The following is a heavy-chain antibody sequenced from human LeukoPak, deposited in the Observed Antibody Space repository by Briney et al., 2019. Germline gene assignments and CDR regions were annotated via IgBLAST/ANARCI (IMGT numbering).Heavy chain of an antibody. CDR3: ARETPVVNLGD. Sequence: GGSLRLSCVASGFRFSDHYMDWVRQAPGKGLEWVGRSRNKANSYQTEYAASVKGRFTISRDDSKNSVDLEMNSLEIEDTAVYYCARETPVVNLGDWGQGTRVTVSS. J-gene: IGHJ4*02. CDR1: GFRFSDHY. CDR2: SRNKANSYQT. V-gene: IGHV3-72*01. D-gene: IGHD4-17*01.